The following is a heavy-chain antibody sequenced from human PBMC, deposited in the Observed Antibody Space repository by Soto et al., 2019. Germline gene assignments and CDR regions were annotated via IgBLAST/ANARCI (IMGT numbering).Heavy chain of an antibody. CDR3: ARPRGPRGYDLIDY. Sequence: EVQVVESGGGLVKPGGSLRLACAASGFPFSSFSWNWVRQAPGKGLEWVSSISPGGNSVYYADSVKGRFTISRDKAKNSLYLQMNNLRSEDAAVYYCARPRGPRGYDLIDYWGQGTLVTVSS. CDR2: ISPGGNSV. V-gene: IGHV3-21*02. J-gene: IGHJ4*02. D-gene: IGHD5-12*01. CDR1: GFPFSSFS.